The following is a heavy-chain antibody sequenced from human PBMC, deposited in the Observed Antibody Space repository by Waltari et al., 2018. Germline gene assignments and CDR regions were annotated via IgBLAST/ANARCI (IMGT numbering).Heavy chain of an antibody. CDR1: GGSFSGYY. D-gene: IGHD3-3*01. Sequence: QVQLQQWGAGLLKPSETLSLTCAVYGGSFSGYYWSWIRQPPGKGLEWIGEINHSGSTNSNPSLKSRVTISVDTSKNQFSLKLSSVTAADTAVYYCARPYYDFWSPYPEGFGMDVWGQGTLVTVSS. J-gene: IGHJ4*02. CDR3: ARPYYDFWSPYPEGFGMDV. V-gene: IGHV4-34*01. CDR2: INHSGST.